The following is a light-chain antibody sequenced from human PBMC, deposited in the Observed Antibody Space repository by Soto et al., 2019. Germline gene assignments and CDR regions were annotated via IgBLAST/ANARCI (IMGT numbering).Light chain of an antibody. J-gene: IGLJ1*01. CDR3: NSYTSSSTYV. V-gene: IGLV2-14*03. CDR1: SSDVGGFNY. Sequence: QSVLTQPASVSGSPGQSITISCTGTSSDVGGFNYVSWYQQHPGKAPKLMIYDVTNRPSGVSYRFSGSKSGTTASLTISGLRAEDEAEYYCNSYTSSSTYVFGTGTKLTVL. CDR2: DVT.